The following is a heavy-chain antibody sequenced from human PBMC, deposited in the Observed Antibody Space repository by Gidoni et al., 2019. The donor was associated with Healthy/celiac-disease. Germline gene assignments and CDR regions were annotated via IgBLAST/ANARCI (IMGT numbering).Heavy chain of an antibody. CDR2: ISSSSSYI. Sequence: EVQLVESGGGLVKPGGSLRLSCAASGFTFSSYSMTWVRQAPGKGLEWVSSISSSSSYIYYADSVKGRFTISRDNAKNSLYLQMNSLRAEDTAVYYCARDRGGDCYDYWGQGTLVTVSS. CDR3: ARDRGGDCYDY. CDR1: GFTFSSYS. J-gene: IGHJ4*02. D-gene: IGHD2-21*01. V-gene: IGHV3-21*01.